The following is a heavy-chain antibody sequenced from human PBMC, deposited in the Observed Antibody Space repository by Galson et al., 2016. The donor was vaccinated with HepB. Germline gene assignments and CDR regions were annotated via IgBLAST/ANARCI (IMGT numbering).Heavy chain of an antibody. CDR1: GGSISGTNW. J-gene: IGHJ5*02. V-gene: IGHV4-4*02. CDR2: IYHSGTT. Sequence: SETLSLTCTVSGGSISGTNWWSWVRQPPGKGLEWIGEIYHSGTTNYSPSLKSRVTISVDTSKNQFSLKLTSVTAADTAVYYCACQGSGSSNWSGPWGRGTLVTVSS. D-gene: IGHD6-19*01. CDR3: ACQGSGSSNWSGP.